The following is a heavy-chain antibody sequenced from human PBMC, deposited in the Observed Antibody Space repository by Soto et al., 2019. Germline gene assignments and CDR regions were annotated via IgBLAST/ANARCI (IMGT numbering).Heavy chain of an antibody. V-gene: IGHV3-33*06. CDR2: IWYDGSNK. Sequence: GGSLRLSCAASGFTFSSYGMHWVRQAPGKGLEWVAVIWYDGSNKYYADSVKGRFTISRDNSKNTLYLQMNSLRAEDTAVYYCAKDPILYYYDSSGYYSVEWGQGTLVTVSS. D-gene: IGHD3-22*01. CDR1: GFTFSSYG. CDR3: AKDPILYYYDSSGYYSVE. J-gene: IGHJ4*02.